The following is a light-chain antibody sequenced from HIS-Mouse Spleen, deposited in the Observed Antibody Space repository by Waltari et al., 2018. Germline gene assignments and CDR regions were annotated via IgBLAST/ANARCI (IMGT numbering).Light chain of an antibody. CDR3: GTWDSSLSAGRV. CDR2: DNK. CDR1: SSNIGNNY. Sequence: QSVLTQPPSVSAAPGQKVTISCSGSSSNIGNNYVSWYQQLPGTAPKLLIYDNKKGPAGIPDRVAGSRSGTAATLGITGLQTGDEADYYCGTWDSSLSAGRVFGGGTKLTVL. J-gene: IGLJ3*02. V-gene: IGLV1-51*01.